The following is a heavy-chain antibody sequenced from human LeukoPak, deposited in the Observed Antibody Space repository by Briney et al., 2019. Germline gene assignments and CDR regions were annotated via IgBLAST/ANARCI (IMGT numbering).Heavy chain of an antibody. J-gene: IGHJ5*02. CDR1: GYTFTGYY. D-gene: IGHD3-10*01. CDR3: ASYGSGYNWFDP. V-gene: IGHV1-2*03. Sequence: LGGSVKVSFKASGYTFTGYYIHWVRQAPGQGLEWLGWMHPNSGATNYAQKFQGRVTMTRDTSISTAYMELSRLTSDDTAVYYCASYGSGYNWFDPWGQGTQVTVSS. CDR2: MHPNSGAT.